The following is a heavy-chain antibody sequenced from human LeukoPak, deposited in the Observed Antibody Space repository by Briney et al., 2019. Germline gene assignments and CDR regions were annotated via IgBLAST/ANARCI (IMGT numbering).Heavy chain of an antibody. CDR3: AKASSSGYYGG. J-gene: IGHJ4*02. Sequence: GGSLRLSSAASGFTFSSYAMSWVRQAPGKGLEWVSAISGSGGSTYYADSVKGRFTISRDNSKNTLYLQMNSLRAEDTAVYYCAKASSSGYYGGWGQGTLVTVSS. V-gene: IGHV3-23*01. D-gene: IGHD3-22*01. CDR2: ISGSGGST. CDR1: GFTFSSYA.